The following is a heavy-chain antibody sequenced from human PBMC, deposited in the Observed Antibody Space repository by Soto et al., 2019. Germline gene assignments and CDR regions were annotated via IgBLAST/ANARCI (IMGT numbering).Heavy chain of an antibody. CDR2: ISGSSGNI. J-gene: IGHJ4*02. CDR3: ARTWIRFGPNDY. D-gene: IGHD3-16*01. V-gene: IGHV3-21*01. CDR1: GFAFNSDG. Sequence: VGSLRLSCEVSGFAFNSDGISWVRQGPGGEREWVSWISGSSGNIYYGHSVRGRFTISRDNAKKSVYLQMNRLRVEDTAIYYCARTWIRFGPNDYWGQGAPVTVSS.